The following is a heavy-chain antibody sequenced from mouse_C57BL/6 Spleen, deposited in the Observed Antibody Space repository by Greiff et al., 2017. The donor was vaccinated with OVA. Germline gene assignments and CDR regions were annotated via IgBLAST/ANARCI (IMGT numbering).Heavy chain of an antibody. CDR2: ILPGCGST. V-gene: IGHV1-9*01. D-gene: IGHD2-4*01. CDR1: GYTFTGYW. J-gene: IGHJ3*01. Sequence: QVQLQQSGAELLKPWASVKLSCKATGYTFTGYWIEWVKQRPGHGLEWIGVILPGCGSTNYYEKFKGKATFTTDTSSNTAYMQLSSLTTEDSAINYCAGSGDYDGFAYWGQGTLVTVSA. CDR3: AGSGDYDGFAY.